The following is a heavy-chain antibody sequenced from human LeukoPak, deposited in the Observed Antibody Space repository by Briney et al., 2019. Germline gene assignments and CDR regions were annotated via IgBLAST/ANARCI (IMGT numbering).Heavy chain of an antibody. J-gene: IGHJ4*02. CDR3: ARDIVWVQMEY. CDR1: GFVFSSYL. D-gene: IGHD1-1*01. Sequence: GGSLRLSRAASGFVFSSYLEIWVRQAPGEGREGVASIGKDGSEKSYVDSVKGRFTISRDNARNSLYLQMSSLRVDDTAVYYCARDIVWVQMEYWGQGTLVSVSS. CDR2: IGKDGSEK. V-gene: IGHV3-7*01.